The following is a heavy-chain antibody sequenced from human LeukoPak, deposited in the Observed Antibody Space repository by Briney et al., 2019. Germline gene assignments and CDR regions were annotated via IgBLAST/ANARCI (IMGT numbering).Heavy chain of an antibody. CDR2: MSYDGSNK. Sequence: PGGSLRLSCAASGFTVSSYAMHWVRQAPGKGLEWVALMSYDGSNKYYADSVKGRLTISRDNSKNTLYLQMNSLRAEDTAVYCCARGYSNSWYFFDYWGQGTLVTVSS. CDR1: GFTVSSYA. V-gene: IGHV3-30*04. CDR3: ARGYSNSWYFFDY. D-gene: IGHD6-13*01. J-gene: IGHJ4*02.